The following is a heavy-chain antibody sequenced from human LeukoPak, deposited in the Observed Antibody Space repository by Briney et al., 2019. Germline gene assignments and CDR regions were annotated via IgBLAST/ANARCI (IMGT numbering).Heavy chain of an antibody. CDR2: INHSGST. CDR3: ASASVITFGGEFDY. J-gene: IGHJ4*02. CDR1: GGSFSGYY. V-gene: IGHV4-34*01. Sequence: PSETLSLTCAVYGGSFSGYYWSWIRQPPGKGLEWIGEINHSGSTNYNPSLKSRVTISVDTSKNQFSLKLSSVTAADTAVYYCASASVITFGGEFDYWGQGTLVTVSS. D-gene: IGHD3-16*01.